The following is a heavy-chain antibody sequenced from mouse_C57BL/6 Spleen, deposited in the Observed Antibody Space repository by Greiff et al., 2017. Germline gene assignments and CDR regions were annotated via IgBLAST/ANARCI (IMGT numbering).Heavy chain of an antibody. V-gene: IGHV1-80*01. CDR2: IYPGDGDT. CDR1: GYAFSSYW. Sequence: VQLQQSGAELVKPGASVKISCKASGYAFSSYWMNWVKQRPGKGLEWIGQIYPGDGDTNYNGKFKGKATLTADKSSSTAYMRLSSLTSEDSAVYFCARYYYGSSLYYAMDYWGQGTSVTVSS. CDR3: ARYYYGSSLYYAMDY. D-gene: IGHD1-1*01. J-gene: IGHJ4*01.